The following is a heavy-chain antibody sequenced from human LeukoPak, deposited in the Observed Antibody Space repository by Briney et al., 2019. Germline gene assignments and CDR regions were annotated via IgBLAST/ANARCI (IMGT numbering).Heavy chain of an antibody. J-gene: IGHJ4*02. D-gene: IGHD3-10*01. CDR3: AKMVRD. Sequence: PGGSLRLSCAASGPAFSSYAMSWVRQPPGKGLEWVSTISVASITFYADSVKGRFTISRDNSRNTVYLQMTSLRADDTAVYYCAKMVRDWGQGTLVTVSS. CDR1: GPAFSSYA. V-gene: IGHV3-23*01. CDR2: ISVASIT.